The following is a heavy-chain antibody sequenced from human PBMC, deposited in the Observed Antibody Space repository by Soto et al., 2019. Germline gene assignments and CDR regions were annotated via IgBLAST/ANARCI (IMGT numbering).Heavy chain of an antibody. V-gene: IGHV3-49*04. J-gene: IGHJ4*02. CDR3: SRSLAIDFDS. CDR1: GFTFAAYT. Sequence: GGSLRLSCSASGFTFAAYTMSWVRLTPGKGLEWVGFIRRIAYGGTTDYAASVKGRFTISRDDSRKIVYLQMSRLKIEDTAVYYCSRSLAIDFDSWGQGTPVTVSS. CDR2: IRRIAYGGTT.